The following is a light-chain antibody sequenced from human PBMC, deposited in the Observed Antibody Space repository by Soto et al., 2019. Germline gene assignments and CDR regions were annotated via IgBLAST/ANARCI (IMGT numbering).Light chain of an antibody. CDR2: DVS. J-gene: IGLJ1*01. CDR3: SSYTSSSTYV. V-gene: IGLV2-14*01. CDR1: SSDVCAYDY. Sequence: QSALTQPASVSGSPGQSIAISCTGTSSDVCAYDYVSWYQQHPGKAPKVMIYDVSNRPSGVSNRFSGSKSDNTASLTISGLQAEDEADYYCSSYTSSSTYVFGTGTKLTVL.